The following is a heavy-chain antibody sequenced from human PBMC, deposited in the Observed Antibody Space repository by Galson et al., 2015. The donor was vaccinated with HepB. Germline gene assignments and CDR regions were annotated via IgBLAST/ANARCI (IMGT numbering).Heavy chain of an antibody. CDR2: IFWDDDK. CDR3: AHSTGYSGQEFPDFDS. V-gene: IGHV2-5*02. J-gene: IGHJ4*02. D-gene: IGHD5-12*01. Sequence: PALVKPTQTLTLTCTCSGFSVRANGEGVGWIRQPPGKALEWLALIFWDDDKHFSSSLKSRLTITKDDSKNQVVLTMTNMDPVDTATYYCAHSTGYSGQEFPDFDSWGQGTLVTVSS. CDR1: GFSVRANGEG.